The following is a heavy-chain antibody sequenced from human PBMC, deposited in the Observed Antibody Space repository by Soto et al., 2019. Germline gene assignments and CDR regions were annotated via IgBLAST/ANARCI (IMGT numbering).Heavy chain of an antibody. CDR3: ARDGFIAAADTCWLDP. CDR1: GDSVSSNSAA. CDR2: TYYRSKWYN. Sequence: SQTLSLTCAISGDSVSSNSAAWNWIRQSTSRGLEWLGRTYYRSKWYNDYAVSVKSRITINPDTSKNQFSLQLNSVTPEDTAVYYCARDGFIAAADTCWLDPWGQGTLVTVSS. V-gene: IGHV6-1*01. D-gene: IGHD6-13*01. J-gene: IGHJ5*02.